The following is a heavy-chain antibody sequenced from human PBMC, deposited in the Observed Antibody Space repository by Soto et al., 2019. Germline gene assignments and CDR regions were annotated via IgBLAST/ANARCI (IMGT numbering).Heavy chain of an antibody. CDR2: IYSTGTT. D-gene: IGHD1-26*01. J-gene: IGHJ4*02. CDR3: ARSSPRGEQLFFDF. Sequence: TSETLSLTCTVSNGSIRAYYRNWIRQPAGKGLEWIGRIYSTGTTYFNPSLKSRVTMSVDTSTNQFSLRLTSVTAADTAMYYCARSSPRGEQLFFDFWGQGAQVTVSS. CDR1: NGSIRAYY. V-gene: IGHV4-4*07.